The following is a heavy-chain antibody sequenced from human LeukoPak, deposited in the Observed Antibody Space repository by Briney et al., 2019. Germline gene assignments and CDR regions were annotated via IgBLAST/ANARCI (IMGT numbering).Heavy chain of an antibody. V-gene: IGHV3-23*01. CDR1: GFTFSNYA. CDR2: ISGSGGNT. D-gene: IGHD5-12*01. Sequence: GGSLRLSCAASGFTFSNYAMSWVRQAPGKGLEWVSAISGSGGNTYYADSVKGRFTISTDNSKNTLYLQMNSLRAEDTAIYYCASLLWRGYTPFDYWGQGTLVTVSS. J-gene: IGHJ4*02. CDR3: ASLLWRGYTPFDY.